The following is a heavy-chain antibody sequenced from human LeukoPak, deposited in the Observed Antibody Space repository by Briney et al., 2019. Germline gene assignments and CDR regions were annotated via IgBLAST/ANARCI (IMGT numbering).Heavy chain of an antibody. CDR2: ISSSSSYI. CDR1: GSTFSSYS. D-gene: IGHD3-9*01. J-gene: IGHJ4*02. V-gene: IGHV3-21*01. Sequence: GGSLRLSCAAPGSTFSSYSINWVRQAPGKGLEWVSSISSSSSYIYYADSVKGRFTISRDNAKNSPYLQMNSLRAEDTAVYYCARDSYYDILTGYLRYFDYWGQGTLVTVSS. CDR3: ARDSYYDILTGYLRYFDY.